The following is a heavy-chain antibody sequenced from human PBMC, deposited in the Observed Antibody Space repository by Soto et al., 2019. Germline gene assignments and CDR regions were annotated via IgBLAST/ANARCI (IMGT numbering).Heavy chain of an antibody. Sequence: SETLSLTCAVYGGSFSGYYWSWIRQPPGKGLEWIGEINHSGSTNYNPSLKSRVTISVDTSKNQFSLKLSSVTAADTAVYYCARGFQVVVAATYTKEYNWFDPWGQGTLVTVSS. CDR1: GGSFSGYY. CDR3: ARGFQVVVAATYTKEYNWFDP. J-gene: IGHJ5*02. CDR2: INHSGST. D-gene: IGHD2-15*01. V-gene: IGHV4-34*01.